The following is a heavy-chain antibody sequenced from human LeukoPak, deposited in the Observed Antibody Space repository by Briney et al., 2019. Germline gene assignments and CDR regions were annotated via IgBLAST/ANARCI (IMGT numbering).Heavy chain of an antibody. Sequence: PGGSLRLSCAASGFTFSSNSMNWVRRAPGKGLEWVSSISSSSSYIYYADSVKGRFTISRDNAKNSLYLQMNSLRAEDTAVYYCARSITMVRGVRNPFDPWGQGTLVTVSS. CDR3: ARSITMVRGVRNPFDP. J-gene: IGHJ5*02. CDR1: GFTFSSNS. D-gene: IGHD3-10*01. V-gene: IGHV3-21*04. CDR2: ISSSSSYI.